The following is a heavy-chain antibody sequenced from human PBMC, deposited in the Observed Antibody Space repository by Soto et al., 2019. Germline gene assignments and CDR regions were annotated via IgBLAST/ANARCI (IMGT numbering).Heavy chain of an antibody. Sequence: SVKVSCKASRVAFSKFIVTWVRQAPGLGLEWVGGIIPIFGTANYAQKFQGRVTITADESTSTSYMEVNNLRSEDTAVYYCAKVRYSSPMGYYCGMDVWGQGTTVTVSS. CDR1: RVAFSKFI. J-gene: IGHJ6*02. CDR3: AKVRYSSPMGYYCGMDV. CDR2: IIPIFGTA. V-gene: IGHV1-69*13. D-gene: IGHD6-19*01.